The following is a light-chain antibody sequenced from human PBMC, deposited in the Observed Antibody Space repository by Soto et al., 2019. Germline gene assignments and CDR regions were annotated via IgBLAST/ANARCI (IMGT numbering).Light chain of an antibody. J-gene: IGLJ2*01. Sequence: QSVLTQPPSVSGAPGQRVTISCTGSSSNIGAGYDVHWYQQLPGTAPKLLIYGNSNRPSGVPDRFSGSKSGTSASLAISGLQSEDEADHYCAAWDDSLNGQVFGGGTKLTVL. V-gene: IGLV1-40*01. CDR3: AAWDDSLNGQV. CDR1: SSNIGAGYD. CDR2: GNS.